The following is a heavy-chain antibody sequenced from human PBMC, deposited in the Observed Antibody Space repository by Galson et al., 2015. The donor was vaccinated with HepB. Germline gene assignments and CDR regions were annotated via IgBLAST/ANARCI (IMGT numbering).Heavy chain of an antibody. CDR2: TYYRSKWYN. D-gene: IGHD3-10*01. J-gene: IGHJ5*02. Sequence: AISGDSVSSNSAAWNWIRQSPSRGLEWLGRTYYRSKWYNDYAVSVKSRITINPDTSKNQFSLQLNSVTPEDTAVYYCARGPNLLFRNWFDPWGQGTLVTVSS. CDR1: GDSVSSNSAA. CDR3: ARGPNLLFRNWFDP. V-gene: IGHV6-1*01.